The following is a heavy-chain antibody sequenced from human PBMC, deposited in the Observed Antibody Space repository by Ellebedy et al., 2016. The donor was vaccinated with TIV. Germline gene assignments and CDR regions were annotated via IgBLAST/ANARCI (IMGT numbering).Heavy chain of an antibody. V-gene: IGHV3-30*03. J-gene: IGHJ4*02. CDR3: ARGGSSGSSDY. CDR1: GFTFRSHG. D-gene: IGHD3-10*01. CDR2: LSSDVSNK. Sequence: GGSLRLXXVASGFTFRSHGIYWVRQAPGKGLEWVAVLSSDVSNKYYADSVKGRFTISRDNSKNTLYLQMNSLRTDDMAVYYCARGGSSGSSDYWGQGTLVTVSS.